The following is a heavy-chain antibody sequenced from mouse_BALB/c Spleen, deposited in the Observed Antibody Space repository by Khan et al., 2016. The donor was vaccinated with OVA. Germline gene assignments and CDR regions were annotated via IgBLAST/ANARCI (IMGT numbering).Heavy chain of an antibody. Sequence: EVQLLETGGGLVRPGGSLKLSCAASGFSFTSYTMSWVRQTPEKRLEWVATISSGSTYTYYPDSVKGRFTIPRDNAKNTLYLQMSSLKSEDTAMYYCTSDANYAHCYFDVWGAGTTVTVSS. CDR1: GFSFTSYT. CDR3: TSDANYAHCYFDV. J-gene: IGHJ1*01. CDR2: ISSGSTYT. D-gene: IGHD2-1*01. V-gene: IGHV5-6-4*01.